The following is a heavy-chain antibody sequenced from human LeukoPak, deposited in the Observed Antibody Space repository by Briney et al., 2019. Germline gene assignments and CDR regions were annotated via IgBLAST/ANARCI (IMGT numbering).Heavy chain of an antibody. CDR2: ITPNSGRT. J-gene: IGHJ5*02. CDR1: GYTFTGYY. CDR3: ARVPRRGGSNWFDP. Sequence: ASXKVSCKASGYTFTGYYMHWVRQAPGQGLEGRGWITPNSGRTNYAQKFQGSLPMTSDTSISTPYMELSRLRSDDTAVYYCARVPRRGGSNWFDPWGQGTLVTVSS. D-gene: IGHD2-15*01. V-gene: IGHV1-2*02.